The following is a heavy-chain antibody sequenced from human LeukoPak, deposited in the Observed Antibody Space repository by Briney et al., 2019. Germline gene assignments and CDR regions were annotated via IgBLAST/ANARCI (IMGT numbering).Heavy chain of an antibody. CDR1: GFTLSNYW. D-gene: IGHD5-24*01. V-gene: IGHV3-7*05. CDR2: IEEDGSAK. J-gene: IGHJ4*02. CDR3: ARDTGYNTFDY. Sequence: GGSLRLSCVASGFTLSNYWMSWVRQAPGKGLEWVANIEEDGSAKYYVDSVKGRFTISRDDAKNSQYLQMNSLRAEDTAVYYCARDTGYNTFDYWGQGTLVTVSS.